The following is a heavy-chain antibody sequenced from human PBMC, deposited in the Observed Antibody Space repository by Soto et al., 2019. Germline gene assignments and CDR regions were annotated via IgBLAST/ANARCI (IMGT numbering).Heavy chain of an antibody. CDR1: GFTFSSYS. J-gene: IGHJ4*02. D-gene: IGHD5-18*01. CDR3: ARDGGYSYARIDY. CDR2: ISSSSSTI. Sequence: LSLTCAASGFTFSSYSMNWVRQAPGKGLEWVSYISSSSSTIYYADSVKGRFTISRDNAKNSLYLQMNSLRAEDTAVYYCARDGGYSYARIDYWGQGTLVTVSS. V-gene: IGHV3-48*01.